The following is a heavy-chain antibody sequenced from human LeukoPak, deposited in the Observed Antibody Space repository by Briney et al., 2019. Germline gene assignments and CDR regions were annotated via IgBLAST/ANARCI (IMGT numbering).Heavy chain of an antibody. CDR3: AKKSRDGYNPFDY. D-gene: IGHD5-24*01. Sequence: GGSLRLSCAASGFTFSRYAMSWVRQARGKGLEWVSGMSSSGESPYYADSVKGRFTISRDNSKNTLYLEINSLRAEDTAIYYCAKKSRDGYNPFDYLGQGTLVTVSS. CDR1: GFTFSRYA. J-gene: IGHJ4*02. V-gene: IGHV3-23*01. CDR2: MSSSGESP.